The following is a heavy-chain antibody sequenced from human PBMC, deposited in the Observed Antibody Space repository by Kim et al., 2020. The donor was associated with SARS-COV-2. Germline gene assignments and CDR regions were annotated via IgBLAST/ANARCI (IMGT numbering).Heavy chain of an antibody. CDR1: GYSISSGYY. D-gene: IGHD3-22*01. CDR2: IYHSGST. J-gene: IGHJ4*01. CDR3: ARDYYDSSGYYPLFDY. Sequence: SETLSLTCTVSGYSISSGYYWGWIRQPPGKGLEWIGSIYHSGSTYYNPSLKSRVTISVDTSKNQFSLKLSSVTAADTAVYYCARDYYDSSGYYPLFDYWG. V-gene: IGHV4-38-2*02.